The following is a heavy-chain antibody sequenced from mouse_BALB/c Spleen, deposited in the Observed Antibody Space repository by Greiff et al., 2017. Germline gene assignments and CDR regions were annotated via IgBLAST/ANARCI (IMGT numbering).Heavy chain of an antibody. CDR2: IYPYNGGT. CDR3: ARWDYYGSSYSY. CDR1: GYTFTDYN. Sequence: EVKLQQSGPELVKPGASVKISCKASGYTFTDYNMHWVKQSHGKSLEWIGYIYPYNGGTGYNQKFKSKATLTVDNSSSTAYMELRSLTSEDSAVYYCARWDYYGSSYSYWGQGTTRTVSS. J-gene: IGHJ2*01. D-gene: IGHD1-1*01. V-gene: IGHV1S29*02.